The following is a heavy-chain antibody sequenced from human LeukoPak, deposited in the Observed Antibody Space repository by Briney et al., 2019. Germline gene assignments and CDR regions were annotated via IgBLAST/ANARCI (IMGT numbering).Heavy chain of an antibody. V-gene: IGHV3-7*01. CDR2: IKQDASEI. J-gene: IGHJ4*02. Sequence: PGWSLRLSCAASGFTFSSYWMSWVRQAPGKGLEWVANIKQDASEIYYADSVKGRFTISRDIAKNSLYLQMNSLRAEDTAVYYCARGGWPFFDYWGQGTLVTVSS. CDR3: ARGGWPFFDY. CDR1: GFTFSSYW. D-gene: IGHD6-19*01.